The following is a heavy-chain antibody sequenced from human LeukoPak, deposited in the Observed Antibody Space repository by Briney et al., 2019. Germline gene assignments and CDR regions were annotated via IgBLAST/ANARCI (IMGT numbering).Heavy chain of an antibody. Sequence: PSETLSLTCAVYGGSFSGYYWSWIRQPPGKGLEWIGSIYYSGSTYYNPSLKSRVTISVDTSKNQFSLELSSVTAADTAVYYCASGRDAFDIWGQGTMVTVSS. J-gene: IGHJ3*02. CDR1: GGSFSGYY. V-gene: IGHV4-34*01. CDR3: ASGRDAFDI. CDR2: IYYSGST.